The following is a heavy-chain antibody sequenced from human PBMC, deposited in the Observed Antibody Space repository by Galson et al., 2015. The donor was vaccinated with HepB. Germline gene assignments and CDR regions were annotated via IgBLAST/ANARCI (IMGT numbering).Heavy chain of an antibody. J-gene: IGHJ4*02. CDR2: IRTRGNGATT. D-gene: IGHD1-26*01. CDR3: TRIRSWGYLDY. V-gene: IGHV3-49*03. CDR1: GFTFGDYA. Sequence: SLRLSCAASGFTFGDYAMSWFRQAPGKGLEWVGRIRTRGNGATTEYAASVKGRFTILRDDSNNIAYLQMNSLKTEDTALYYCTRIRSWGYLDYWGQGTLVTVSS.